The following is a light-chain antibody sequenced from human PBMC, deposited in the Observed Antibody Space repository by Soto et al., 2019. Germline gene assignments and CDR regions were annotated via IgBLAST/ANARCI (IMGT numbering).Light chain of an antibody. CDR2: DVN. CDR1: STDIGGYNY. Sequence: QSGMTVHRSGSGSPGQSITISCTGTSTDIGGYNYVSWYQQYPGKAPKLIISDVNKRPSGVPDRFSGSKSGNTASLTISGLQAEDEADYYCCSYAGNFLKVFGTGTKVTVL. V-gene: IGLV2-11*01. CDR3: CSYAGNFLKV. J-gene: IGLJ1*01.